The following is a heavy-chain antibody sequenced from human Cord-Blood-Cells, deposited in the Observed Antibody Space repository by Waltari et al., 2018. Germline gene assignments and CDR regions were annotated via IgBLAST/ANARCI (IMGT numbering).Heavy chain of an antibody. CDR3: ARKSSIAVAGTDFDY. CDR2: IYPGDSET. CDR1: GYSFTSYW. D-gene: IGHD6-19*01. J-gene: IGHJ4*02. Sequence: EVQLVQSGAEVKKPGESLKISCKGSGYSFTSYWIGWVRQMPGKGLEWMGSIYPGDSETRYSPSFQGQVTISADKSISTAYLQWSSLKASDTAMYYCARKSSIAVAGTDFDYWGQGTLVTVSS. V-gene: IGHV5-51*01.